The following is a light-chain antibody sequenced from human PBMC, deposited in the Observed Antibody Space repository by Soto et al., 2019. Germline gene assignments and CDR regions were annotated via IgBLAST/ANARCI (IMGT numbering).Light chain of an antibody. J-gene: IGLJ7*01. CDR2: DVT. CDR3: SSYTSSSTLVV. CDR1: SSDVGRYQY. V-gene: IGLV2-14*03. Sequence: QSALTQPASVSGSPGQSITISCTGTSSDVGRYQYVSWYQQHPGKAPKLMIFDVTRRPSGVSNRFSGSKSDNTASLTISGLQAEDEADYYCSSYTSSSTLVVFGGGTQLTVL.